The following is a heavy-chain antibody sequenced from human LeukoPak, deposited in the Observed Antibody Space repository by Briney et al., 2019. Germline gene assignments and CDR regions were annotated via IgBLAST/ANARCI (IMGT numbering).Heavy chain of an antibody. Sequence: GASVKVSCKASGYTFTDYYLHWLRQAPGQGLEWMADIDPNTGVPHYAQKFQGRVTMTRDTSISTVYMDLSWLRPDDTALYYCARGPATSAFDIWGQGTMVTVSS. V-gene: IGHV1-2*02. CDR1: GYTFTDYY. CDR3: ARGPATSAFDI. J-gene: IGHJ3*02. CDR2: IDPNTGVP.